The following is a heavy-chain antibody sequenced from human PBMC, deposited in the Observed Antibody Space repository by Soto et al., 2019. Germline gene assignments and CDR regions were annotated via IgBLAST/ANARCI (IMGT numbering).Heavy chain of an antibody. J-gene: IGHJ5*02. Sequence: SETLSLTCAVSGGSISSSNWWSWVRQPPGKGLEWIGEIYHSGSTNYNPSLKSRVTISVDKAKNQFSLKLSSVTAADTAVYYCARAGRNVQLERSGRYAKWFDPWGQGTLVTVSS. V-gene: IGHV4-4*02. CDR2: IYHSGST. CDR3: ARAGRNVQLERSGRYAKWFDP. CDR1: GGSISSSNW. D-gene: IGHD1-1*01.